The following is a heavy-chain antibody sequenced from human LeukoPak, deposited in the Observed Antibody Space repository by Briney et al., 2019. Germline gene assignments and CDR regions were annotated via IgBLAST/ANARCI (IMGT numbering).Heavy chain of an antibody. CDR1: SGSISSYY. D-gene: IGHD3-9*01. J-gene: IGHJ3*02. V-gene: IGHV4-59*01. Sequence: SETLSLTCTVSSGSISSYYWSWIRQPPGKGLEWIGYIYYSGSTTYNPSLNSRITSSVETSTNQFSLKLSSVTAADTAVYYCARLGYDILTGYYKGAFDIWGQGTMVTVSS. CDR2: IYYSGST. CDR3: ARLGYDILTGYYKGAFDI.